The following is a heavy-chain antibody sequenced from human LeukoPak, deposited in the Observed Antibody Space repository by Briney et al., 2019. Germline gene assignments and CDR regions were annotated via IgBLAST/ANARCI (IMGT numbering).Heavy chain of an antibody. CDR2: IYTSGST. CDR3: ARGDTIIVVFDY. J-gene: IGHJ4*02. CDR1: GGSISSGSYY. V-gene: IGHV4-61*02. D-gene: IGHD3-22*01. Sequence: SQTLSLTCTVSGGSISSGSYYWSWIRQPAGKGLEWIGRIYTSGSTHYNPSLTSRVTISVDTSKNQFSLKLSSVTAADTAVYYCARGDTIIVVFDYWGQGTLVTVSS.